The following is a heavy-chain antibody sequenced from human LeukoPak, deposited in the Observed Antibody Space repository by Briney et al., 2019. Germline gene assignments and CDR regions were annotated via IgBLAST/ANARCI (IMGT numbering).Heavy chain of an antibody. CDR1: GFTFSSCA. V-gene: IGHV3-64D*06. CDR2: ITSTGGGT. D-gene: IGHD6-13*01. J-gene: IGHJ4*02. CDR3: VPSTIQAAGTGVAY. Sequence: GGSLRLSCSASGFTFSSCAMHWVRQAPGKGLKYVSAITSTGGGTYYADSVKGRFTISRDNSKNTLYLQMSSLRAEDTAVYYCVPSTIQAAGTGVAYWGQGTLVTVSS.